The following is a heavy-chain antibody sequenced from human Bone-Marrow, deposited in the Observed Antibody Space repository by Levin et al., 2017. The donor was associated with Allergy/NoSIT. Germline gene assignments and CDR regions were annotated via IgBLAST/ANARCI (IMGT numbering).Heavy chain of an antibody. V-gene: IGHV3-23*01. CDR1: GFTFSSYA. CDR2: ISGSGGST. Sequence: GGSLRLSCAASGFTFSSYAMSWVRQAPGKGLEWVSAISGSGGSTYYADSVKGRFTISRDNSKNTLYLQMNSLRAEDTAVYYCAKDVDTDQNYYYYMDVWGKGTTVTVSS. J-gene: IGHJ6*03. D-gene: IGHD5-18*01. CDR3: AKDVDTDQNYYYYMDV.